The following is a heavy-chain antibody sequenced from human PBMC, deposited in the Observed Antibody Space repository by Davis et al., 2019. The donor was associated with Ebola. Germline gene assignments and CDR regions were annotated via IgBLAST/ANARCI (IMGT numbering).Heavy chain of an antibody. D-gene: IGHD6-6*01. CDR1: GGSFSDHY. CDR2: INHSGST. J-gene: IGHJ6*02. Sequence: MPSETLSLTCAVYGGSFSDHYWSWIRQPPGKGLEWIGEINHSGSTNYNPSLKSRVTISVDTSKNQFSLKLSSVTAADTAVYYCARERYSSFYYYYYGMDVWGQGTTVTVSS. V-gene: IGHV4-34*01. CDR3: ARERYSSFYYYYYGMDV.